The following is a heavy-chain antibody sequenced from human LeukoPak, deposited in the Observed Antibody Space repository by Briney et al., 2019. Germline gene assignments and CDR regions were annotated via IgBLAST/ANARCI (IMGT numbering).Heavy chain of an antibody. CDR2: IYTSGST. V-gene: IGHV4-61*02. Sequence: SETLSLTCTVSGGSISSGSYYWSWIRQPAGKGLEWIGRIYTSGSTNYNPSLKSRVIMSVDTSKNQLSLKLSSVTAADTAVYYCARAPYYQDSSGYLRVYYFDYWGQGTLVTVSS. J-gene: IGHJ4*02. CDR3: ARAPYYQDSSGYLRVYYFDY. D-gene: IGHD3-22*01. CDR1: GGSISSGSYY.